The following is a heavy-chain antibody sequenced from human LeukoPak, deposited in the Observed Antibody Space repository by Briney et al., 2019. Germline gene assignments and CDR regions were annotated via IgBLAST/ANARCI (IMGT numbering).Heavy chain of an antibody. CDR2: ISAYNGNT. J-gene: IGHJ4*02. Sequence: ASVKVSCKASGYTFTNYGISWVRQAPGQGLEWMGWISAYNGNTNYAQKLQDRVTMTADTSTSTAYMELRSLRSDDTAVYYCARDLGGYDYDYWGQGTLVTVSS. CDR1: GYTFTNYG. D-gene: IGHD5-12*01. V-gene: IGHV1-18*01. CDR3: ARDLGGYDYDY.